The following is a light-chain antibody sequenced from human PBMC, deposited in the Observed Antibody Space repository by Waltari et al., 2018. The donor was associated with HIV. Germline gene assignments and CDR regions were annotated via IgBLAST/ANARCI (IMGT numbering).Light chain of an antibody. Sequence: QSALTQPASVSGSPGQSITISCTATSSAVGHYKYISCYQQCPGKAPKLLLYDVTKRPSGVSNRLSGANSCHTASLIISGLQAEDEADYYCCSYAGSSRNVFGTGTKVTVL. CDR2: DVT. J-gene: IGLJ1*01. CDR3: CSYAGSSRNV. CDR1: SSAVGHYKY. V-gene: IGLV2-23*02.